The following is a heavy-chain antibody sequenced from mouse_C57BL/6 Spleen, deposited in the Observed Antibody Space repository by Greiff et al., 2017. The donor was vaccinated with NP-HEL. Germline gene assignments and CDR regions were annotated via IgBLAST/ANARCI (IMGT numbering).Heavy chain of an antibody. CDR1: GYTFTDYN. V-gene: IGHV1-18*01. CDR3: VAYYYGSSYVAY. CDR2: INPNNGGT. J-gene: IGHJ3*01. Sequence: EVQLQQSGPELVKPGASVKIPCKASGYTFTDYNMDWVKQSHGKSLEWIGDINPNNGGTIYNQKFKGKATLTVDKSSSTAYMELRSLTSEDTAVYYCVAYYYGSSYVAYWGQGTLVTVSA. D-gene: IGHD1-1*01.